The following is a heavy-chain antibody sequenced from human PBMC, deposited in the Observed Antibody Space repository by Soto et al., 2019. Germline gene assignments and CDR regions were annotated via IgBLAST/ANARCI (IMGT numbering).Heavy chain of an antibody. CDR2: IYYSGST. CDR1: GGSISSSSYY. D-gene: IGHD1-26*01. V-gene: IGHV4-39*02. Sequence: PSETLSLTCAVSGGSISSSSYYWGWIRQPPGKGLEWIGSIYYSGSTYYNPSLKSRVTISVDTSKNQFSLKLSSVTAADTAVYYCARDRGWDDYYGMDVWGQGTTVTVSS. J-gene: IGHJ6*02. CDR3: ARDRGWDDYYGMDV.